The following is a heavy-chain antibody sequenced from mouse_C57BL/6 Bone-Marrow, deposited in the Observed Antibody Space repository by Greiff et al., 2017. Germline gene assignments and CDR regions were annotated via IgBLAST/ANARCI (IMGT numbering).Heavy chain of an antibody. Sequence: VQLQQSGPVLVKPGASVKMSCKASGYTFTDYYMNWVKQSHGKSLEWIGVINPYNGGTSYNQKFKGKATLTVDKSSSTAYMELNSRTSEDSAVYYCARVTTVVAPFAYWGQGTLVTVSA. CDR1: GYTFTDYY. CDR3: ARVTTVVAPFAY. D-gene: IGHD1-1*01. V-gene: IGHV1-19*01. J-gene: IGHJ3*01. CDR2: INPYNGGT.